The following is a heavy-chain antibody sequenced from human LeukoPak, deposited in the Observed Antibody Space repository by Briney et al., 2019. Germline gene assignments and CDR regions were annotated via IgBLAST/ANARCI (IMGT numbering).Heavy chain of an antibody. J-gene: IGHJ4*02. D-gene: IGHD3-10*01. CDR1: GGTFSSYA. V-gene: IGHV1-69*13. CDR2: IIPIFGTA. CDR3: ARSKYYYGSGSYWNDY. Sequence: ASVKVSCKASGGTFSSYAINWVRQAPGQGLEWMGGIIPIFGTANYAQKFQGRVTITADESTSTAYMELRSLRSDDTAVYYCARSKYYYGSGSYWNDYWGQGTLVTVSS.